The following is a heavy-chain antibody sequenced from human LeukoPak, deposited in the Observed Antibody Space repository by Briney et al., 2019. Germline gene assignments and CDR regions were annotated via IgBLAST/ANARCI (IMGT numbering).Heavy chain of an antibody. CDR3: ARHYTRVDAFDI. CDR1: GGSMNSYY. CDR2: IYYSGST. Sequence: PSETLSLTCSVSGGSMNSYYWSWIRQSPGKGLEWIGYIYYSGSTNYNPSLKSRVTISVDTSKNQFSLKLSSVTAADTAVYYCARHYTRVDAFDIWGQGTMVTVSS. D-gene: IGHD3-16*01. V-gene: IGHV4-59*08. J-gene: IGHJ3*02.